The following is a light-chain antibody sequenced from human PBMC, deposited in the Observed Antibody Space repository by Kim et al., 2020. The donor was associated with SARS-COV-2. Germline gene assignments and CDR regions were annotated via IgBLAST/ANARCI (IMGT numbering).Light chain of an antibody. Sequence: QSVLTQPASVSGSPGQSITISCTGTSNDVGAYNYVFWYQQHPGTVPKLIIYDVTKRPSGVSSRFSGFKSDNTASLTISGLQTEDEATYHCSSYTSSSDVIFGGGTKLTVL. CDR2: DVT. CDR3: SSYTSSSDVI. V-gene: IGLV2-14*03. J-gene: IGLJ2*01. CDR1: SNDVGAYNY.